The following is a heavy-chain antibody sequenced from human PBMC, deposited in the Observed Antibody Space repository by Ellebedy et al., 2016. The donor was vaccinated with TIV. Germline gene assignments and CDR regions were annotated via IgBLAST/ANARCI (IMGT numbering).Heavy chain of an antibody. J-gene: IGHJ3*01. CDR3: AKDIDSGSYYLDASDV. CDR1: GFTFSTYG. Sequence: PGGSLRLSCEASGFTFSTYGMHWVRQAPGKGLAWVAFISDEGSTRDNTDSVKGRFTISRDNSKNTLYLQMDSLRAEDTAVYYCAKDIDSGSYYLDASDVWGQGTKVTVSS. CDR2: ISDEGSTR. D-gene: IGHD1-26*01. V-gene: IGHV3-30*18.